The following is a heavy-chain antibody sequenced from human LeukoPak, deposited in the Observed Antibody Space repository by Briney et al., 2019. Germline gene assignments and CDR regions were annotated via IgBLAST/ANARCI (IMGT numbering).Heavy chain of an antibody. CDR3: ARLWFGVRGFDY. CDR1: GGSISSYY. D-gene: IGHD3-10*01. V-gene: IGHV4-59*08. Sequence: SETLSLTCTVSGGSISSYYWSWIRQPPGKGLEWIGYIYYSGSTNYNPSLKSRVTISVDTSKNQFSLKLSSVTAADTAVYYCARLWFGVRGFDYWGQGTLVTVSS. CDR2: IYYSGST. J-gene: IGHJ4*02.